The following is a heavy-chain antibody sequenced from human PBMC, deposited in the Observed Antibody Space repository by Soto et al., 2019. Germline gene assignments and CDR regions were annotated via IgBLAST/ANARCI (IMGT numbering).Heavy chain of an antibody. Sequence: ASVKVSCKASGYTFTGYYMHWVRQAPGQGLEWMGWINPNSGGTNYAQKFQGWVTMTRDTSISTAYMELSRLRSDDTAVYYCARGSRFTMIVVVDFDYWGQGTLVTVSS. D-gene: IGHD3-22*01. J-gene: IGHJ4*02. CDR1: GYTFTGYY. V-gene: IGHV1-2*04. CDR3: ARGSRFTMIVVVDFDY. CDR2: INPNSGGT.